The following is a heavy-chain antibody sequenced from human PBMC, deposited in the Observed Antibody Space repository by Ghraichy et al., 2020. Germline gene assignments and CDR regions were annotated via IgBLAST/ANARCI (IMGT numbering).Heavy chain of an antibody. D-gene: IGHD4-17*01. Sequence: LSLTCAASGFTFSSYSMNWVRQAPGKGLEWVSYISSSSSTIYYADSVKGRFTISRDNAKNSLYLQMNSLRDEDTAVYYCASYGDYLYYYGMDVWGQGTTVTVSS. CDR1: GFTFSSYS. CDR3: ASYGDYLYYYGMDV. J-gene: IGHJ6*02. V-gene: IGHV3-48*02. CDR2: ISSSSSTI.